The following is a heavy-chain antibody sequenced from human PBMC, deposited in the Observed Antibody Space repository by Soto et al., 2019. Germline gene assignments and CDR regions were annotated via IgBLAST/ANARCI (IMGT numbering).Heavy chain of an antibody. CDR1: GASITSHY. Sequence: QVELQESGPGLVKPSETLSLTCSVSGASITSHYWSWIRQYAGEGLQWLGRVYSRGATNYNPSLKSRVTISGDTSKNQFSLKLTSVTAADTAVYYCARSSGDDFFYYGMDVWGHGTTVTVSS. CDR3: ARSSGDDFFYYGMDV. CDR2: VYSRGAT. J-gene: IGHJ6*02. V-gene: IGHV4-4*07. D-gene: IGHD4-17*01.